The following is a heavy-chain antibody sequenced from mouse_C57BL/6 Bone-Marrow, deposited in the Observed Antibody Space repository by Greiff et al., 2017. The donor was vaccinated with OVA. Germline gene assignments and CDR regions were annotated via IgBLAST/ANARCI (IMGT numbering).Heavy chain of an antibody. CDR2: ISYSGST. CDR1: GYSITSGYD. D-gene: IGHD1-1*01. CDR3: SRELRFYYFDY. J-gene: IGHJ2*01. V-gene: IGHV3-1*01. Sequence: EVKLQESGPGMVKPSQSLSLTCTVTGYSITSGYDWHWIRHFPGNKLEWMGYISYSGSTNYNPSLKSRISITHDTSKNHFFLKLNSVTTEYTATYYCSRELRFYYFDYWGQGTTLTVSS.